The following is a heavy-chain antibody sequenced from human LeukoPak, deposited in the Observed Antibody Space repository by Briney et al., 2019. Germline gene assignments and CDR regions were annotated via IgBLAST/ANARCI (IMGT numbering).Heavy chain of an antibody. V-gene: IGHV4-39*07. Sequence: SETLSLTCTVSGGSISSSSYYWGWIRQPPGKGLEWIGSIYYSGSTYYNPSLKSRVTISVDTSKNQFSLKLSSVTAADTAVYYCARVLGEAAAGTYYYMDVWGKGTTVTVSS. CDR3: ARVLGEAAAGTYYYMDV. D-gene: IGHD6-13*01. CDR2: IYYSGST. J-gene: IGHJ6*03. CDR1: GGSISSSSYY.